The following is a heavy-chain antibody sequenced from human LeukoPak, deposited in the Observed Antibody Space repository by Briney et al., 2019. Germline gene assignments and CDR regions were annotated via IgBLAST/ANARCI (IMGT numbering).Heavy chain of an antibody. D-gene: IGHD4-23*01. CDR2: ISSDGSDT. CDR3: ARHFDGKGSFDF. Sequence: GGSLRLSCAASGFSFSSYWMHWVRQAPGKGLVWVSRISSDGSDTTYADSVKGRFTISRDNVKKIVYLQMRSLRVEDTAVYYCARHFDGKGSFDFWGQGTLVTVSS. CDR1: GFSFSSYW. J-gene: IGHJ5*01. V-gene: IGHV3-74*01.